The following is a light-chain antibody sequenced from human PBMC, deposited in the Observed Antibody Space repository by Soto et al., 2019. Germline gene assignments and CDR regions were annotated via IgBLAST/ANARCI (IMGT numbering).Light chain of an antibody. Sequence: EIVLTQSPATLSLSPGDRATLSWRASQTVTTYLAWYQQKPGQAPRLLIYDASNRATGIPARFSGSGSGTDFTLTISRLEPEDFAVYYCQQHGSSPQTFGQGTKVDIK. CDR3: QQHGSSPQT. V-gene: IGKV3-11*01. J-gene: IGKJ1*01. CDR2: DAS. CDR1: QTVTTY.